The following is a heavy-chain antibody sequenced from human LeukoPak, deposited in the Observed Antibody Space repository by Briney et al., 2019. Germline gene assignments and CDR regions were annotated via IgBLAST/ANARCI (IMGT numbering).Heavy chain of an antibody. CDR3: ARVDPDSSSTLEVFDY. CDR1: GGSISSYY. V-gene: IGHV4-59*01. D-gene: IGHD6-6*01. Sequence: SETLSLTCTVSGGSISSYYWSWIRQPPGKGLEWIGYIYYSGSTYYNPSLKSRVTISVDTSKNQFSLKLSSVTAADTAVYYCARVDPDSSSTLEVFDYWGQGTLVTVSS. CDR2: IYYSGST. J-gene: IGHJ4*02.